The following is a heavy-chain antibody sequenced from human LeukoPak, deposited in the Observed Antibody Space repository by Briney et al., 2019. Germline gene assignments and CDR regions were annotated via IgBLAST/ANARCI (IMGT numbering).Heavy chain of an antibody. CDR3: ARGAVDTAMVPDFDY. Sequence: PGGSLRLSCAASGFTFSDYYMSWIRQAPGKGLEWVSYISSSGSTIYYADSVKGRFTISRDNAKNSLYLQMNSLGAEDTAVYYCARGAVDTAMVPDFDYWGQGTLVAVSS. CDR1: GFTFSDYY. V-gene: IGHV3-11*01. CDR2: ISSSGSTI. D-gene: IGHD5-18*01. J-gene: IGHJ4*02.